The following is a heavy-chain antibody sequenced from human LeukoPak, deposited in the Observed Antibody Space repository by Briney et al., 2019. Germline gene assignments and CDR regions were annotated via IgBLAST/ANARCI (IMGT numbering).Heavy chain of an antibody. Sequence: GGSLRLSCAASGLTVSSNYMSWVRQAPGKGLEWVSVIYSGGSTNYADSVKGRFTISRDNSKNTRYLQMNSLRAEDTAVYYCARCTAMVYDYWGQGTLVTVSS. D-gene: IGHD5-18*01. J-gene: IGHJ4*02. V-gene: IGHV3-53*01. CDR3: ARCTAMVYDY. CDR1: GLTVSSNY. CDR2: IYSGGST.